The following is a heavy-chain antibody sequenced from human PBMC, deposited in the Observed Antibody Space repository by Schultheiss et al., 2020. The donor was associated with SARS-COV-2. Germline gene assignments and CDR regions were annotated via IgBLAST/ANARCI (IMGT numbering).Heavy chain of an antibody. Sequence: SETLSLTCTVSGGSIISHYWSWIRQSPGKGLEWIGYIHHSGSTNYNPSLRSRVTMSVGASKNHFSLKLTSVTAADTAVYYCARGRGYYDSSGSDAFDIWGQGTMVTVSS. CDR2: IHHSGST. CDR3: ARGRGYYDSSGSDAFDI. CDR1: GGSIISHY. V-gene: IGHV4-59*11. J-gene: IGHJ3*02. D-gene: IGHD3-22*01.